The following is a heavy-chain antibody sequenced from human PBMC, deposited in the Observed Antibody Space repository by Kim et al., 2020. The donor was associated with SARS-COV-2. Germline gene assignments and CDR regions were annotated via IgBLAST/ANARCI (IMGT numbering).Heavy chain of an antibody. D-gene: IGHD1-26*01. CDR3: ARGVRATTGTFDY. CDR2: ISSSGSYI. J-gene: IGHJ4*02. CDR1: GFTFRSYS. Sequence: GGSLRLSSAASGFTFRSYSMDWVRQAPGKGLEWVSSISSSGSYIYYADSVKGRFTISRDNAKNSLYLQMNSLRAEDTAVYYCARGVRATTGTFDYWGPGTLVTVSS. V-gene: IGHV3-21*01.